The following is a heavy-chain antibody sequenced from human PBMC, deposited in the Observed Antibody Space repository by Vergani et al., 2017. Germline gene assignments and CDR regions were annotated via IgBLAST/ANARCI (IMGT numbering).Heavy chain of an antibody. CDR3: AKXPQLLWFGELPLYGMDV. D-gene: IGHD3-10*01. Sequence: QVQLVESGGGVVQPGRSLRLSCAASGFTFSSYGMHWVRQAPGKGLEWVAVISYDGSNKYYADSVKGRFTISRDNSKNTLYLQMNSLRAEDTAVYYCAKXPQLLWFGELPLYGMDVWGQGTTVTVSS. CDR2: ISYDGSNK. J-gene: IGHJ6*02. CDR1: GFTFSSYG. V-gene: IGHV3-30*18.